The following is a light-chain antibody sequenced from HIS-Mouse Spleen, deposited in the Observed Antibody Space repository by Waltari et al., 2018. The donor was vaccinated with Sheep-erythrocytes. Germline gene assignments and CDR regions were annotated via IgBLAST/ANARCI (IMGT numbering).Light chain of an antibody. J-gene: IGLJ2*01. CDR2: QDS. Sequence: SYELTQPPSVSVSPGQTASITCSGDKLGDKYACWYQQKPGQSPVLAIYQDSKRPSGIPERFSGSNSGNTATLTISGTQAMDEADYYCQAWDGSTAVFGGGTKLTVL. CDR1: KLGDKY. V-gene: IGLV3-1*01. CDR3: QAWDGSTAV.